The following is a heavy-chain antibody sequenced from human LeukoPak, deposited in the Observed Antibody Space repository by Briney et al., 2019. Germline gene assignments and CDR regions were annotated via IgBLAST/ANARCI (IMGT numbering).Heavy chain of an antibody. V-gene: IGHV3-15*01. CDR1: GFSSSNTW. Sequence: GGSLRDSSAASGFSSSNTWVCWVRQAPGKGLEWVGRITSKTDGGTTDYAAPVKGRFTISRDDSKNTLYLQMNSLKTEDTAVYAGTRQYDYWVQRTQVAVSS. J-gene: IGHJ4*02. CDR3: TRQYDY. CDR2: ITSKTDGGTT.